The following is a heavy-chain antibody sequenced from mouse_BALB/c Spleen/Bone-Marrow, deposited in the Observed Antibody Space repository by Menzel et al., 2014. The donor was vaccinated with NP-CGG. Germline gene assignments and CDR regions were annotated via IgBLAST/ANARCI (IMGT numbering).Heavy chain of an antibody. V-gene: IGHV5-12-2*01. J-gene: IGHJ4*01. CDR1: GFTFSSYT. D-gene: IGHD3-1*01. Sequence: EVQLVESGGGLVQPGASLNLSCTASGFTFSSYTMSWVRQTPEKGLEWVGYISNGGGSTYYPDTIKGRFTISRDTAKNTLFLQMSRQTAEHTAMYYRKRHVGNHYAMDYWGEGTSVTVSS. CDR2: ISNGGGST. CDR3: KRHVGNHYAMDY.